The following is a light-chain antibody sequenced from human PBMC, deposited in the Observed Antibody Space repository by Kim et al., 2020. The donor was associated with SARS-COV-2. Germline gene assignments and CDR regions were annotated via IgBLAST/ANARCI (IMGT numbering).Light chain of an antibody. CDR3: QVWDSSSDHRVV. J-gene: IGLJ2*01. CDR2: YDS. CDR1: SIACTS. Sequence: GKGARISVGGNSIACTSVQWYQQRPGQAPVLFISYDSDRPSGIPERFSGSNSGDSATLTISRVEAGDEADYYCQVWDSSSDHRVVFGGGTQLTVL. V-gene: IGLV3-21*04.